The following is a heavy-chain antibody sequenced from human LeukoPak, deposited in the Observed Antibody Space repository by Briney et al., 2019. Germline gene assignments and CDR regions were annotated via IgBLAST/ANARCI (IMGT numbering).Heavy chain of an antibody. CDR1: GYSISSGYY. D-gene: IGHD6-13*01. V-gene: IGHV4-38-2*01. CDR2: IYHSGST. J-gene: IGHJ4*02. CDR3: ARVGSQYSSSWNFDY. Sequence: PSETLSLTCAVSGYSISSGYYWGWIRQPPGKGLERIGSIYHSGSTYYNPSLKSRVTISVDTSKNQFSLKLSSATAADTAVYYCARVGSQYSSSWNFDYWGQGTLVTVSS.